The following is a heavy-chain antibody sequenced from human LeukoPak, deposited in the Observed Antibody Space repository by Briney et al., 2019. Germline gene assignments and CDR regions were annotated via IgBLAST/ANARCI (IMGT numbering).Heavy chain of an antibody. Sequence: PGGSLRLSCAASGFTVSSNYMSWVRQAPGKGLEWVSVIYSGGSTYYADSVKGRFTISRDNSKDTLYLQMNSLRAEDTAVYYCARDDGSYGYYYWGQGTLVTVSS. D-gene: IGHD5-18*01. CDR1: GFTVSSNY. CDR2: IYSGGST. V-gene: IGHV3-53*01. J-gene: IGHJ4*02. CDR3: ARDDGSYGYYY.